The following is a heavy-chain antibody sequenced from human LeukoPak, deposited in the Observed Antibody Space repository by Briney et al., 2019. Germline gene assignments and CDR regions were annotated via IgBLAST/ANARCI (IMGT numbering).Heavy chain of an antibody. CDR1: GFSFSSYN. CDR3: ARSSRELGGYAPWELMPPFDY. V-gene: IGHV3-21*01. D-gene: IGHD1-7*01. J-gene: IGHJ4*02. CDR2: ITTSSTYT. Sequence: GGSLRLSCEASGFSFSSYNMDWVRQTPGKGLEWISSITTSSTYTFYADSVKGRFTISRDNAKNSLYLQMNSLRAEDTAVYYCARSSRELGGYAPWELMPPFDYWGQGTLVTVSS.